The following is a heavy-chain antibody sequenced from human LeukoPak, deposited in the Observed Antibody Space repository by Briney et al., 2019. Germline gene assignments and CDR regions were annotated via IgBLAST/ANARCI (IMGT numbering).Heavy chain of an antibody. V-gene: IGHV4-61*01. CDR2: IYHSGST. CDR3: ARRLVGQTFDY. J-gene: IGHJ4*02. Sequence: SETLSLTCSVSGGSVSSNNYQWNWIRQPPGKGLEWIGDIYHSGSTNYNPSLKSRVTISVDTSKNQFSLKLSSVTAADTAVYYCARRLVGQTFDYWGQGTLVIVSS. D-gene: IGHD3-10*01. CDR1: GGSVSSNNYQ.